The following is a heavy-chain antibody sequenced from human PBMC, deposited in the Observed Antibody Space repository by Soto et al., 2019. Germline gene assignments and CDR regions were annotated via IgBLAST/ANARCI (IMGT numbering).Heavy chain of an antibody. J-gene: IGHJ3*01. Sequence: QVRLVQSGAEVAKPGASVKVSCRASGYTFTQFPIYWVRLAPGQRLEWLGWIHTGSGNTKVSQRFQDRVTITRDTSSTTTSWALSRLTSEDTAIYFCRRDPTTFWWGKKTDGLDAWGQGTIVTVSS. CDR3: RRDPTTFWWGKKTDGLDA. V-gene: IGHV1-3*04. CDR1: GYTFTQFP. D-gene: IGHD2-21*01. CDR2: IHTGSGNT.